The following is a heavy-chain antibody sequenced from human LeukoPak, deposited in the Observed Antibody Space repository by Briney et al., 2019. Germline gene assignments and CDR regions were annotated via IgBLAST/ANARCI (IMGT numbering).Heavy chain of an antibody. Sequence: GGSLRLSCAASGFILSNYGIHWVRQAPGKGLEWKAFIRYDGNIKYYADSVKGRFTISRDNYKNTLQMNSLRAEDTAVYYCARSIRGGSSQDDYYYYMDVWGKGTTVTVSS. CDR1: GFILSNYG. D-gene: IGHD1-26*01. CDR2: IRYDGNIK. CDR3: ARSIRGGSSQDDYYYYMDV. J-gene: IGHJ6*03. V-gene: IGHV3-30*02.